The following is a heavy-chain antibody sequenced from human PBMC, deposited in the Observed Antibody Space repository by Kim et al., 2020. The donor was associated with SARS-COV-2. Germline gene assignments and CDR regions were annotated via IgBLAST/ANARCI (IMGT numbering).Heavy chain of an antibody. Sequence: GGSLRLSCAASGFTFSSYSMNWVRQAPGKGLEWVSSISISSSDIHYADSVKGRFTVARDNAKSPLYLQMSSLRAEDTAVYYCARDNNGFRSPSDYWGQG. CDR3: ARDNNGFRSPSDY. J-gene: IGHJ4*02. V-gene: IGHV3-21*01. CDR1: GFTFSSYS. D-gene: IGHD2-8*01. CDR2: ISISSSDI.